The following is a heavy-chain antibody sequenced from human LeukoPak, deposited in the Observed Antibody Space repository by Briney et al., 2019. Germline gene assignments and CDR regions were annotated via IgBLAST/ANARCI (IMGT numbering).Heavy chain of an antibody. CDR2: IYYSGTT. V-gene: IGHV4-39*01. CDR1: AGSISSNTFY. J-gene: IGHJ4*02. D-gene: IGHD3-3*01. CDR3: VRGYCDVSSGQPKNFDY. Sequence: SDTLSLSCTVSAGSISSNTFYWGWIPQPPGQGLEWIGSIYYSGTTYYNPSPQSRVTISVDTSKNQFSLKLSSVTTADTALYYCVRGYCDVSSGQPKNFDYWERGNLVTVSS.